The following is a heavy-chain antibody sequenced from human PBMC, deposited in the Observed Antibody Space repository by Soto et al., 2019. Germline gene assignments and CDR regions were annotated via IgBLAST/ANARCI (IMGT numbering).Heavy chain of an antibody. CDR3: AKDPNGDDIGAFDM. CDR2: ITASRGFT. CDR1: GLTFNKYA. J-gene: IGHJ3*02. D-gene: IGHD3-9*01. V-gene: IGHV3-23*01. Sequence: EVQVLESGGGLAQPGGSLRLSCTASGLTFNKYAFTWVRQAPGKGLEWLSSITASRGFTTYADSVKGRFTTSRDNPKNTLHLPMNSLRVEDTAVYYCAKDPNGDDIGAFDMWGQGIMVTVSS.